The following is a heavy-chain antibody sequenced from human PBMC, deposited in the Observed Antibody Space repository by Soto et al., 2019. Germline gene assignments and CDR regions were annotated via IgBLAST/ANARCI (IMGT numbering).Heavy chain of an antibody. CDR1: GFTFSSYA. CDR2: ISGSGGST. J-gene: IGHJ4*02. Sequence: GGSLRLSCAASGFTFSSYAMSWVRQAPGKGLEWVAAISGSGGSTYYADSVKGRFTISRDNSKNTLYLQMNSLRAEDTAVYYCAKGIQLWLGGCDFDYWGQGTLVTVSS. CDR3: AKGIQLWLGGCDFDY. V-gene: IGHV3-23*01. D-gene: IGHD5-18*01.